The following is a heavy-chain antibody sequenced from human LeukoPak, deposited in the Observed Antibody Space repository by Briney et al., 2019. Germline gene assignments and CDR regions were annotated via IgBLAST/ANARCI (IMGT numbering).Heavy chain of an antibody. V-gene: IGHV4-31*03. D-gene: IGHD3-10*01. CDR3: AIRGEGVRFDY. J-gene: IGHJ4*02. CDR1: GVSINSGGYF. CDR2: IYYSGST. Sequence: SETLSLTCTVSGVSINSGGYFWTWIRQPPGKGLEWIGYIYYSGSTYYNPSLKSRVTISVDTSQNQFSLKLSSGTAADTAVYYCAIRGEGVRFDYWGQGTLVTVSS.